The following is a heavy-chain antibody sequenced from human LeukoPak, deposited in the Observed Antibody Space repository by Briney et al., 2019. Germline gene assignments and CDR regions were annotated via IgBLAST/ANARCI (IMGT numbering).Heavy chain of an antibody. CDR1: GFTFSSYG. Sequence: GGSLRLSCAASGFTFSSYGMHWVRQAPGKGLEWAAFIRYDGSNKYYADSVKGRFTISRDNAKNSLYLQMNSLRAEDTAVYYCARGLSPAKLLWFGGKNYMDVWGKGTTVTISS. V-gene: IGHV3-30*02. CDR2: IRYDGSNK. D-gene: IGHD3-10*01. J-gene: IGHJ6*03. CDR3: ARGLSPAKLLWFGGKNYMDV.